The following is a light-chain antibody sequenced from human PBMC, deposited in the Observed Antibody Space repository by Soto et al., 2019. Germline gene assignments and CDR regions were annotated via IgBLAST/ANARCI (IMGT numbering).Light chain of an antibody. J-gene: IGKJ1*01. V-gene: IGKV1-39*01. Sequence: DIQMTQSPSSLSASVGDRVTITCRASQSISSYLNWYQQKPGKAPEVLIYAASRSQSGVPSRFSGSGSGTDFTLTISSLQPEDFATYYCQQSYTTPRTFGQGTKVDIK. CDR3: QQSYTTPRT. CDR2: AAS. CDR1: QSISSY.